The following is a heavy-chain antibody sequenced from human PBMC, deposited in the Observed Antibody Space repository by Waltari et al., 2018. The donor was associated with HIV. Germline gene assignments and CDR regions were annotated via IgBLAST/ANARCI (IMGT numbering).Heavy chain of an antibody. V-gene: IGHV3-53*01. D-gene: IGHD3-16*02. CDR3: VRMHRFYGSEQSRYFYFGMDV. J-gene: IGHJ6*02. Sequence: EVQLVESGGNLTRPGGSLRLSCVGSGFIVSDNYMSWVRQAPGKGPEWVSVLYSNGNTLYGGSVKGRFTIFRDNSKNTLYLQMNTLRVDDTAVYYCVRMHRFYGSEQSRYFYFGMDVWGQGTTVTVSS. CDR1: GFIVSDNY. CDR2: LYSNGNT.